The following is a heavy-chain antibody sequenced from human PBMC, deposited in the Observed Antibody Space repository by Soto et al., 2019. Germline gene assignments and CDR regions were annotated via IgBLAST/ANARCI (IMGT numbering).Heavy chain of an antibody. CDR2: IYYSGST. V-gene: IGHV4-59*01. D-gene: IGHD5-18*01. J-gene: IGHJ4*02. CDR3: ARQHYSYGYFDY. Sequence: SETLSLTCTVSGGSISSYYWSWIRQPPGKGLEWIGYIYYSGSTNYNPSLKSRVTISVDTSKNQFSLKLSSVTAADTAVYYCARQHYSYGYFDYWGQGTLVTVSS. CDR1: GGSISSYY.